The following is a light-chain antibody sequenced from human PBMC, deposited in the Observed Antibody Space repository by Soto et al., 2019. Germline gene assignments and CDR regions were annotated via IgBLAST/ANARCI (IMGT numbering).Light chain of an antibody. Sequence: DIQITQCPSSVSASVGDRVSMTRRPSQGIRNWLAWYQQKPGRAPKLLIYAASSLQSGVSSRFSGSGSGTDFTLTISSLQPEDFATYYCQQGNSFPFTFGPGTKVDIK. CDR1: QGIRNW. J-gene: IGKJ3*01. V-gene: IGKV1D-12*01. CDR3: QQGNSFPFT. CDR2: AAS.